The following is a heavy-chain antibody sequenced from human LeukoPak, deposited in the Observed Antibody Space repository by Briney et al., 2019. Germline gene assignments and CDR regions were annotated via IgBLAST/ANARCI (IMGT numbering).Heavy chain of an antibody. D-gene: IGHD2-15*01. CDR2: INSDGSST. J-gene: IGHJ6*03. V-gene: IGHV3-74*01. CDR3: ARVLRYCSGGNCYSGGLGYMDV. Sequence: GGSLRLSCAASGFTFSSYWMHWVRQAPGKGLVWVSRINSDGSSTSYADSVKGRFTISRHNAKNSLFLQMNSLRAEDTAVYYCARVLRYCSGGNCYSGGLGYMDVWGKGTTVTISS. CDR1: GFTFSSYW.